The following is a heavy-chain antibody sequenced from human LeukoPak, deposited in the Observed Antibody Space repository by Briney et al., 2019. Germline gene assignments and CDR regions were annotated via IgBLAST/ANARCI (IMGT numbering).Heavy chain of an antibody. Sequence: NPSETLSLTCTVSGYSISSGYYWGWIRQPPGKGLEWIGSIYHSGSTYYNPSLKSRVTISVDTSKNQFSLKLSSVTAADTAVYYCARPFGLLHSDWYFDLWGRGTLVTVSS. J-gene: IGHJ2*01. CDR3: ARPFGLLHSDWYFDL. D-gene: IGHD3/OR15-3a*01. V-gene: IGHV4-38-2*02. CDR2: IYHSGST. CDR1: GYSISSGYY.